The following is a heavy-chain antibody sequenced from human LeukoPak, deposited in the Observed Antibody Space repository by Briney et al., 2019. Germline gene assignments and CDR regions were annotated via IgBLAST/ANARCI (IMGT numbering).Heavy chain of an antibody. CDR2: IYYIRNT. CDR1: GASVGSAGYY. CDR3: ARTQSQSGSYRYYFGY. J-gene: IGHJ4*02. V-gene: IGHV4-61*08. D-gene: IGHD1-26*01. Sequence: PSETLSLTCTVSGASVGSAGYYWTWIRQPPGGGLEWIGYIYYIRNTYYNPSLKSRVTMSLDPSNNQFSLRLNSVTAAGTAVHYCARTQSQSGSYRYYFGYWGQGTLVTVSS.